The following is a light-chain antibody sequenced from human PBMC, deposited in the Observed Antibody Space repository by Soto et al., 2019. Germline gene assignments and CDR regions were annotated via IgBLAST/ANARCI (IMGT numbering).Light chain of an antibody. CDR2: CAS. CDR3: HHYDSPLLT. CDR1: QSVSSSY. J-gene: IGKJ4*01. Sequence: EIVLTQSPDTLSLSPGERATLACRASQSVSSSYLAWYQQKPGQAPRLLIYCASRRATGIPDRFSGSASGTNFTLTISRLEPEDFAMYYCHHYDSPLLTFGGGTKVEIK. V-gene: IGKV3-20*01.